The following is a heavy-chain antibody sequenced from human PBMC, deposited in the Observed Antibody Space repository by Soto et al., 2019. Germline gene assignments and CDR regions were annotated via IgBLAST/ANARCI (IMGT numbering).Heavy chain of an antibody. J-gene: IGHJ2*01. D-gene: IGHD4-17*01. CDR3: ARRTVGWYFDL. CDR2: ISGSGGST. V-gene: IGHV3-23*01. CDR1: GFTFSIYA. Sequence: EVQLLESGGGLVQPGGSLRLSCAASGFTFSIYAMNWVRQAPGKGLEWVSVISGSGGSTYYADSVKGRFTISRDNSKNTLYLQRNSLRAEETAVYYCARRTVGWYFDLWGRGTLVTVSS.